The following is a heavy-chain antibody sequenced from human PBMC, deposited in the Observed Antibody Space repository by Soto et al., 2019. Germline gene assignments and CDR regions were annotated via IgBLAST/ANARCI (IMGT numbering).Heavy chain of an antibody. CDR2: IRGSGGST. CDR3: GREYCYGSSAFDI. CDR1: GFTFSSYA. J-gene: IGHJ3*02. Sequence: EVQLLESGGGLVQPGGSLRLSCAASGFTFSSYAMSWVRQAPGTGLEWVSAIRGSGGSTYYADSVKGRFTICRDNSKNTLYLQMNSLRAEDTAVYYCGREYCYGSSAFDIWGQGTMVTVSS. D-gene: IGHD5-18*01. V-gene: IGHV3-23*01.